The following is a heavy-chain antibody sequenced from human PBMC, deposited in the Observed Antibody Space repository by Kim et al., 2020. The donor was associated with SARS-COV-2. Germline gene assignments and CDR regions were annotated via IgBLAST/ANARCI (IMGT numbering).Heavy chain of an antibody. V-gene: IGHV4-34*01. CDR2: INHSGST. CDR3: ARGTWIQLWLY. CDR1: GGSFSGYY. J-gene: IGHJ4*02. Sequence: SETLSLTCAVYGGSFSGYYWSWIRQPPGKGLEWIGEINHSGSTNYNPSLKSRVTISVDTSKNQFSLKLSSVTAADTAVYYCARGTWIQLWLYWGQGTLVTVSS. D-gene: IGHD5-18*01.